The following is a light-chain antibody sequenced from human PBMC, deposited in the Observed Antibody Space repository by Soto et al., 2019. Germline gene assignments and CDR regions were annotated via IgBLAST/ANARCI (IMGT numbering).Light chain of an antibody. CDR2: GAS. CDR1: QSFTSTS. J-gene: IGKJ1*01. CDR3: QQRSNWPKT. Sequence: EIVLTQSPGTLSLSPGERATLSCRASQSFTSTSLAWYQQKPGQAPRLLISGASRRAAGIPDRFSGSGSGTDFTLTISRLEPEDFAVYYCQQRSNWPKTFGQGTKVDIK. V-gene: IGKV3D-20*02.